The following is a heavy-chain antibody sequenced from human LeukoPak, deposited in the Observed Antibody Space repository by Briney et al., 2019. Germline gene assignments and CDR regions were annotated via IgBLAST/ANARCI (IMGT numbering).Heavy chain of an antibody. CDR2: INTDGSTT. V-gene: IGHV3-74*01. J-gene: IGHJ3*02. Sequence: GRSLRLSCAASGFTFSSYWMHWVRQAPGKGLVWVSRINTDGSTTNYADSVKGRFTISRDNAKNTLYLQMNSLRAEDAAVYYCARGRYYDSSGHGAFDIWGQGTMVTVSS. CDR3: ARGRYYDSSGHGAFDI. D-gene: IGHD3-22*01. CDR1: GFTFSSYW.